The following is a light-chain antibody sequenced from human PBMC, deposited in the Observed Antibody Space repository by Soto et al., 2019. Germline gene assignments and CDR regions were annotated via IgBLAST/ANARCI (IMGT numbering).Light chain of an antibody. V-gene: IGLV1-47*01. CDR3: AAWDDSLSGLYV. J-gene: IGLJ1*01. Sequence: QSVLTQPPSASGTSGQRVTISCSGGTSSIGRNYVYWYQQLPGTAPKLVIYRNNQRPSGVPDRFSGSKSGTSASLAIRGLRSEDEADYYCAAWDDSLSGLYVFGTGTKLTVL. CDR2: RNN. CDR1: TSSIGRNY.